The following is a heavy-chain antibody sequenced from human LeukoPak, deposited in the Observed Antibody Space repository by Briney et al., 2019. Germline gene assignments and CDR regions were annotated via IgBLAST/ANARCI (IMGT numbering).Heavy chain of an antibody. CDR2: IYHSGST. J-gene: IGHJ5*02. D-gene: IGHD3-10*01. V-gene: IGHV4-34*01. CDR3: ARVAPLNYYGSGSYYNL. Sequence: SETLSLTCAVYGGSFGGYYWSWVRQPPGKGLEWIGEIYHSGSTNYNPSLKSRVTISVDKSKNQFSLKLSSVTAADTAVYYCARVAPLNYYGSGSYYNLWGQGTLVTVSS. CDR1: GGSFGGYY.